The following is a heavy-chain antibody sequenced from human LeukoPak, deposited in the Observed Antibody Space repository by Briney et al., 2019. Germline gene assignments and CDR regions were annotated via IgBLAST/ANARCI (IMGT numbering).Heavy chain of an antibody. J-gene: IGHJ4*02. CDR3: ARDGQLGDYFDY. CDR2: IYYSGST. D-gene: IGHD3-16*01. V-gene: IGHV4-59*12. CDR1: GGSISSYY. Sequence: SETLSLTCTVSGGSISSYYWSWIRQPPGKGLEWIGYIYYSGSTNYNPSLKSRVTISVDTSKNQFSLKLSSVTAADTAVYYCARDGQLGDYFDYWGKGTLVTVSS.